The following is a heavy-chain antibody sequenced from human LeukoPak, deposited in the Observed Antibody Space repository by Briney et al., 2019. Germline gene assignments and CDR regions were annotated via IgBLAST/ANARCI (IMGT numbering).Heavy chain of an antibody. CDR2: MSHDGVKI. J-gene: IGHJ4*02. CDR1: GFTFRTYA. CDR3: ARDAPRIAAAGTGGYFDY. V-gene: IGHV3-30*03. D-gene: IGHD6-13*01. Sequence: GGSLRLSCAASGFTFRTYAMHWVRQAPGKGLEWVAFMSHDGVKIFHADSVKGRFTISRDNSKNTLYLQMNSLRAEDTALYHCARDAPRIAAAGTGGYFDYWGQGTLVTVSS.